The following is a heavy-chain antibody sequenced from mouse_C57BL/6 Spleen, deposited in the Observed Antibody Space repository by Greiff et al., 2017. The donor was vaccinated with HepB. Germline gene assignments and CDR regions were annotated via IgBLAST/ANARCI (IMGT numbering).Heavy chain of an antibody. CDR1: GFTFSDYG. D-gene: IGHD1-1*01. CDR3: ARPYGSSLWGYFDV. J-gene: IGHJ1*03. Sequence: EVKLVESGGGLVKPGGSLKLSCAASGFTFSDYGMHWVRQAPEKGLEWVAYISSGSSTIYYADTVKGRFTISRDNAKNTLFLQMTSLRSEDTAMYYCARPYGSSLWGYFDVWGTGTTVTVSS. CDR2: ISSGSSTI. V-gene: IGHV5-17*01.